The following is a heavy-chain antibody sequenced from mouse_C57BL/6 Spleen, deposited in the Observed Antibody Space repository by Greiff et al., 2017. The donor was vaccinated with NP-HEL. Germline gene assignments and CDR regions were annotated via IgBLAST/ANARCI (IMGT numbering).Heavy chain of an antibody. D-gene: IGHD2-1*01. CDR1: GFTFSSYA. V-gene: IGHV5-4*01. Sequence: EVMLVESGGGLVKPGGSLKLSCAASGFTFSSYAMSWVRQTPEKRLEWVATISDGGSYTYYPDNVKGRFTISRDNAKNNLYLQMSHLKSEDTAMYYCARDYYGNYVLFAYWGQGTLVTVSA. CDR2: ISDGGSYT. J-gene: IGHJ3*01. CDR3: ARDYYGNYVLFAY.